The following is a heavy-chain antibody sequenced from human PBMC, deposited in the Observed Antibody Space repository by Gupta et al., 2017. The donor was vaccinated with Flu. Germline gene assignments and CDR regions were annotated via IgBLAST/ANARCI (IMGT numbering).Heavy chain of an antibody. J-gene: IGHJ3*02. CDR3: ARSAIAAAGTGAFDM. CDR2: IGSSGTYI. V-gene: IGHV3-21*01. CDR1: EFIFNIYS. D-gene: IGHD6-13*01. Sequence: EVQLVESGGGLVKPGGSLRLSCAASEFIFNIYSMSWVRQAPGKGLEWVSAIGSSGTYINYADSVKGRFTISRDNAKNSLYLQLDSLRVEDTAVYYCARSAIAAAGTGAFDMWGQGTMVTVSS.